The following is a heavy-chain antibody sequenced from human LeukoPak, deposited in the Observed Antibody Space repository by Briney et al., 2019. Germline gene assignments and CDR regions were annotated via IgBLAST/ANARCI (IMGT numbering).Heavy chain of an antibody. J-gene: IGHJ4*02. D-gene: IGHD5-18*01. V-gene: IGHV4-34*01. CDR1: GGSFSGYY. Sequence: PSETLSLTCAVYGGSFSGYYWSWIRQPPGKGLEWIGEINHSGSTNYNPSLKSRVTISVDTSKNQFSLKLSSVTAADTAVYYCARGSLGHSYGPDYWGQGTLVTVSS. CDR2: INHSGST. CDR3: ARGSLGHSYGPDY.